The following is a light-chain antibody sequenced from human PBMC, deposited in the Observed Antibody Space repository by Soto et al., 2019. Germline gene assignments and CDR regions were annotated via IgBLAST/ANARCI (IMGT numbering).Light chain of an antibody. J-gene: IGKJ3*01. CDR1: QSVSSY. Sequence: VLTQSPAPLSLSPGERATLSCRASQSVSSYLAWYQQKPGQAPRLLIYDASNRATGIPARFSGSGSGTDFTLTITSLEPEDFAVYYCQQRSNWPPIFTFGPGTKVDFK. V-gene: IGKV3-11*01. CDR2: DAS. CDR3: QQRSNWPPIFT.